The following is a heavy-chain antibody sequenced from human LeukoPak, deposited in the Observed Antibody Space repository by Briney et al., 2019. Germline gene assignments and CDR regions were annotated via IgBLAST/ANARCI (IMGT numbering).Heavy chain of an antibody. V-gene: IGHV3-30*18. CDR1: GFTFSSYG. CDR2: ISYDGSNK. J-gene: IGHJ6*02. CDR3: AKERADYGDYEYGMDV. Sequence: PGGSLRLSCAASGFTFSSYGMHWVRQAPGKGLEWVAVISYDGSNKYYADSVKGRFTISRDNSKKTLYLQMNSLRAEDTAVYYCAKERADYGDYEYGMDVWGQGTTVTVPS. D-gene: IGHD4-17*01.